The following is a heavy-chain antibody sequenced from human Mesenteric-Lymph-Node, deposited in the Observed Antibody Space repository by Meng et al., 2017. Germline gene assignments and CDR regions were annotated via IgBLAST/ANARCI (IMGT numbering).Heavy chain of an antibody. CDR1: GFTFSSYW. J-gene: IGHJ4*02. Sequence: GESLKISCAASGFTFSSYWMSWVRQAPGKGLEWVANIKQDGSEKYYVDSVKGRFTISRDNAKNSLYLQMNSLRAEDTAVYYCARPGIAVAGHFDYWGQGTLVTVSS. V-gene: IGHV3-7*01. D-gene: IGHD6-19*01. CDR2: IKQDGSEK. CDR3: ARPGIAVAGHFDY.